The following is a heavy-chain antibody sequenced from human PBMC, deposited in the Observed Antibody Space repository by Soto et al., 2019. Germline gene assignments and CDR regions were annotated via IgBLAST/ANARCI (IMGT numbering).Heavy chain of an antibody. CDR2: ISGSGGST. J-gene: IGHJ6*03. CDR3: AKEGHSSSFYYYYYMDV. V-gene: IGHV3-23*01. D-gene: IGHD6-6*01. CDR1: GFTFSSYA. Sequence: GGSLRLSCAASGFTFSSYAMSWVRQAPGKGLEWVSVISGSGGSTYYADSVKGRFTISRDKSKNTLYLQMNSLRAEDTAVYYCAKEGHSSSFYYYYYMDVWGKGTTVTVSS.